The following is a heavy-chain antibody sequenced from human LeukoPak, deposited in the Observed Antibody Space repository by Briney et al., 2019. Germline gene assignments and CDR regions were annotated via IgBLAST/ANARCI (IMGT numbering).Heavy chain of an antibody. CDR1: GFIFSTYR. J-gene: IGHJ3*02. V-gene: IGHV3-7*01. Sequence: GGSLRLSCVGSGFIFSTYRMSWVRQTPGRGLEWVANIQQDGSEEYYLDSVKGRFTISRDNAKNSLYLQLNSLRAEDTAIYYCAKARDTDMQASDAFDIWGQGAMVTVSS. CDR3: AKARDTDMQASDAFDI. D-gene: IGHD5-18*01. CDR2: IQQDGSEE.